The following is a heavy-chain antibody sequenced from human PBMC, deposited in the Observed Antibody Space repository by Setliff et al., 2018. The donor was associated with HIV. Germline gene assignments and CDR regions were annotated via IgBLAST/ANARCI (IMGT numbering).Heavy chain of an antibody. J-gene: IGHJ3*02. D-gene: IGHD2-21*02. Sequence: LRLSCAASGFTFDDYAMHWVRQPPGKGLEWVSGIAWHGGSLGYADSVKGRFTISRDNSKNTLYLQINSLRTEDTAMYYCARGLYCGGDCDAFDIWGQGTMGTVS. V-gene: IGHV3-9*01. CDR1: GFTFDDYA. CDR3: ARGLYCGGDCDAFDI. CDR2: IAWHGGSL.